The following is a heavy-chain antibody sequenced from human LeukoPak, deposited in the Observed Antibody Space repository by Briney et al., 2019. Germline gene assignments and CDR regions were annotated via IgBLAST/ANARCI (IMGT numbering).Heavy chain of an antibody. Sequence: GGSLRLSCAASGFTFSSYGMHWVRQAPGKGLEWVAFIRYDGSNKYYADSVKGRFTISRDNSKNTLYLQMNSLRAEDTAVYYCATSHDYGDYYYYMDVWGKGTTVTISS. CDR3: ATSHDYGDYYYYMDV. CDR2: IRYDGSNK. V-gene: IGHV3-30*02. CDR1: GFTFSSYG. J-gene: IGHJ6*03. D-gene: IGHD4-17*01.